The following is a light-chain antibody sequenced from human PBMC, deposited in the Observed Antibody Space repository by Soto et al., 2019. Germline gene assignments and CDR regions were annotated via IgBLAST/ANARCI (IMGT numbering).Light chain of an antibody. V-gene: IGKV1-27*01. CDR3: QKYNSAPRT. Sequence: DIEMTQSPSSLSASVGERVTITWRASKGIRNYLAWYQQKPGKVPKLLIYAASTLQSGVPSRLSGSGAGTDFTITSSSLQAEDVATYYCQKYNSAPRTFGHGTQVDIK. CDR2: AAS. J-gene: IGKJ1*01. CDR1: KGIRNY.